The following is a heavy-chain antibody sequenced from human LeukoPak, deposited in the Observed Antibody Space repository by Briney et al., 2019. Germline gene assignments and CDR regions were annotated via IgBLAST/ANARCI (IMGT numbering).Heavy chain of an antibody. CDR3: ARDYSSSWYGAQGFDP. J-gene: IGHJ5*02. CDR1: GFTFSSYE. CDR2: ISSSGSTI. V-gene: IGHV3-48*03. D-gene: IGHD6-13*01. Sequence: GGSLRLSCAASGFTFSSYEMNWVRQAPGKGLEWVSYISSSGSTIYYADSVKGRFTISRDNAKNSLYLQMNSLRAEDTAVYYCARDYSSSWYGAQGFDPWGQGTLVTVSS.